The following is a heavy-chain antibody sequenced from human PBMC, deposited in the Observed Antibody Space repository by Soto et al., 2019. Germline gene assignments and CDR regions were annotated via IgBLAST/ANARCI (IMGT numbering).Heavy chain of an antibody. V-gene: IGHV3-64D*08. CDR1: GFTFSSYA. CDR2: ISSNGGST. Sequence: GGSLRLSCSASGFTFSSYAMHWVRQAPGKGLEYVSAISSNGGSTYYADSVKGRFTISRDNSKNTLYLQMSSLRAEDKAVYYCETFGIAAAGGYYYYGMDVWGQGTTVTVSS. J-gene: IGHJ6*02. CDR3: ETFGIAAAGGYYYYGMDV. D-gene: IGHD6-13*01.